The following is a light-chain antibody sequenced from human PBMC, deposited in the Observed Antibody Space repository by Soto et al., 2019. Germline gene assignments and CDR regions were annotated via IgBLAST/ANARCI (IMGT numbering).Light chain of an antibody. CDR2: AAS. CDR3: LQVYSFPRT. J-gene: IGKJ1*01. Sequence: DIQMTQSPSSVSASVGDRITITCRASQDIGGTLAWFQQKPGKAPQDLIQAASILQSGVPSRFSGSGSGTEFILTINNLQPKDFASYFCLQVYSFPRTFGLGTKVDIK. CDR1: QDIGGT. V-gene: IGKV1-12*01.